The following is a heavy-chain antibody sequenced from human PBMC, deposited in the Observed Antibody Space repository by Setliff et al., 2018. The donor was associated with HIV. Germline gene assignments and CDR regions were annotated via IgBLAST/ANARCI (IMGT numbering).Heavy chain of an antibody. CDR3: ARDLPYGDYGRWDY. CDR2: ISIYNGNT. J-gene: IGHJ4*02. Sequence: GESLKISCKGSGYSFTSYWIGWVRQMPGKGLEWMGWISIYNGNTKYAQKLQGRVTMTTDTSTSTAYMELRSLRSDDTAVYYCARDLPYGDYGRWDYWGQGMLVTVSS. CDR1: GYSFTSYW. D-gene: IGHD4-17*01. V-gene: IGHV1-18*04.